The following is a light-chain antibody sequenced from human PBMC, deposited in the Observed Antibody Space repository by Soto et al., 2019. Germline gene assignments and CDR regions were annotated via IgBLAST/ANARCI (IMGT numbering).Light chain of an antibody. V-gene: IGKV3-15*01. CDR1: QSFSNN. CDR2: GAS. Sequence: EVMMTQSLATLSVSPGERATLSCRASQSFSNNLAWYQQRLGQAPRLLIHGASTRATGIPARFSGSGSGTDFTLTISRLEPEDFAVYYCQQYGSSPWTFGQGTKVDIK. CDR3: QQYGSSPWT. J-gene: IGKJ1*01.